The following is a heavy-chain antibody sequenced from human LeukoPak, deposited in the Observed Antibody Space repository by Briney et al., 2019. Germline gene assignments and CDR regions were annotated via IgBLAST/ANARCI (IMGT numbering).Heavy chain of an antibody. V-gene: IGHV1-18*01. J-gene: IGHJ1*01. D-gene: IGHD3-10*01. CDR2: INADNGNT. CDR3: ARDDYGSGSFSPFLY. Sequence: ASVKVSCKASGYTFNFYGISWVRQAPGQGLEWMGWINADNGNTNYAQKVKGRVTMTRDTSTTTAYMELRSLRSDDTAVYFCARDDYGSGSFSPFLYWGQGTLVTVSS. CDR1: GYTFNFYG.